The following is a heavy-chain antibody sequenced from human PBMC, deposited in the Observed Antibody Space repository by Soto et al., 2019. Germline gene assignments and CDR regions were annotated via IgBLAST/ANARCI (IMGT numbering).Heavy chain of an antibody. V-gene: IGHV4-59*01. Sequence: PXETLSLTCTVAGGSISSNYWTWIRQPPGKGLEWIGYVYNSGSTNYNPSLKSRVTISEDTSKSQFSLKVNSMTAADTVVYYCARYRREAVAGYTLDNWGQGNLVTVSS. CDR3: ARYRREAVAGYTLDN. CDR1: GGSISSNY. CDR2: VYNSGST. J-gene: IGHJ4*02. D-gene: IGHD6-13*01.